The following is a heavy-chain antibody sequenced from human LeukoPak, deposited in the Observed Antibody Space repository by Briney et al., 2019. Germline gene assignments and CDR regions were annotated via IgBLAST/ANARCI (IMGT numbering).Heavy chain of an antibody. CDR3: AGADDAFDI. CDR1: GFTFNSYS. CDR2: ISSSSSYI. J-gene: IGHJ3*02. V-gene: IGHV3-21*01. Sequence: PGGSLRLSCAASGFTFNSYSMNWVRRAPEKGLEWVSSISSSSSYIYYADSVKGRFTISRDNAKNSLYLQMNSLRAEDTAVYYCAGADDAFDIWGQGTMVTVSS.